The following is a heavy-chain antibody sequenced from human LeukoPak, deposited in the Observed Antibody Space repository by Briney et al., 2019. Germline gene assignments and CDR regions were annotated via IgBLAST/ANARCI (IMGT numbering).Heavy chain of an antibody. V-gene: IGHV4-34*01. D-gene: IGHD3-10*01. Sequence: SETLSLTCTVSGGSISNYYWSWIRQPPGKGLEWIGEINHSGSTNYNPSLKSRVTISADTSKNQVSLTLSSVTAADTAVYYCARHPELYFFDYWGQGTLVTVSS. CDR1: GGSISNYY. CDR3: ARHPELYFFDY. J-gene: IGHJ4*02. CDR2: INHSGST.